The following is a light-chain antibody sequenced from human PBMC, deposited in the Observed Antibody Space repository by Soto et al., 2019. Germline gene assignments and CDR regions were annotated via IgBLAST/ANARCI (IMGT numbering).Light chain of an antibody. CDR1: SSDIGGYNY. CDR2: EVS. Sequence: QSALTQPASVSGSPGQWITISCTGTSSDIGGYNYVSWYQQYPGKAPKVIIYEVSSRPSGVSDRFSGSKSGNTASLTVSGLQAEDEADYYCNSFAGSNNLSVFGTGTKVTVL. CDR3: NSFAGSNNLSV. V-gene: IGLV2-14*01. J-gene: IGLJ1*01.